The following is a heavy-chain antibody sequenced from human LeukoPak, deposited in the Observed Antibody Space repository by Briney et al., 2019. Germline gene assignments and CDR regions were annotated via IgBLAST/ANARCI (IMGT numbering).Heavy chain of an antibody. CDR3: AREGLVGATENWFDP. CDR2: IYTSGST. CDR1: GGSISSYY. V-gene: IGHV4-4*07. Sequence: SETLSLTCTVSGGSISSYYWSWIRQPAGKGLEWIGRIYTSGSTNYNPSLKSRVTMSVDTSKNQFSLKLSSVTAADTAVYYCAREGLVGATENWFDPWGQGTLVTVSS. J-gene: IGHJ5*02. D-gene: IGHD1-26*01.